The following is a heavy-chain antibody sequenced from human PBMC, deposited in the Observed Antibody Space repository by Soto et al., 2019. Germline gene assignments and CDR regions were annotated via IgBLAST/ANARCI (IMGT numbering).Heavy chain of an antibody. Sequence: SETLSLTCAVYGGSFSGLYWSWIRQPPGKGLEWIGEINHSGSTNYNPSLKSRVTISVDTSKNQFSLKLSSVTAADTAVYYCARRKVNNWNYFRPSMDVWGQGTTVTVSS. D-gene: IGHD1-7*01. V-gene: IGHV4-34*01. CDR2: INHSGST. J-gene: IGHJ6*02. CDR3: ARRKVNNWNYFRPSMDV. CDR1: GGSFSGLY.